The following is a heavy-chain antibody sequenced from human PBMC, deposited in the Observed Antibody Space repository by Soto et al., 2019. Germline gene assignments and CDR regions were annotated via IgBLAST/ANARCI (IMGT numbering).Heavy chain of an antibody. D-gene: IGHD2-15*01. CDR2: IYPGDSDT. V-gene: IGHV5-51*01. CDR1: GYSLTSYW. Sequence: PXEFLKICFKGSGYSLTSYWIGWVRQMPGKGLEWMGIIYPGDSDTRYSPSFQGQVTISADKSISTAYLQWSSLKASDTAMYYCARGSYYYGMDVWGQGTTVTVSS. CDR3: ARGSYYYGMDV. J-gene: IGHJ6*02.